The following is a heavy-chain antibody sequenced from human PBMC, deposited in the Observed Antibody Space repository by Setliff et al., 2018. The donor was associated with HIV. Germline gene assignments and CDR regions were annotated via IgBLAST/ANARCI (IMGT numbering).Heavy chain of an antibody. CDR1: GGTFGRFG. CDR3: ARSVHSLYGDYATYFDP. Sequence: SVKVSCKASGGTFGRFGISWVRQAPGQGLEWMGGIIPTFTRANYAQKFQARVIITTDKSTSTAFMELTSLTSEDTAVYYCARSVHSLYGDYATYFDPWGQGTQVTV. V-gene: IGHV1-69*05. D-gene: IGHD4-17*01. J-gene: IGHJ5*02. CDR2: IIPTFTRA.